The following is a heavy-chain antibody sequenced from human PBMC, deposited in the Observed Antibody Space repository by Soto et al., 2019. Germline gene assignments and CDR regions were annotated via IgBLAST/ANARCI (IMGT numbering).Heavy chain of an antibody. V-gene: IGHV3-23*01. Sequence: GGSLRLSCAASGVTCSGYGGSWVSQAPGKGLEWVSAISGSGGSTYYADSVKGRFTISRDNSKNTLYLQMNSLRAEDTAVYYCAKWEDDSSGYYPGYWGQGTLVTVSS. CDR1: GVTCSGYG. J-gene: IGHJ4*02. CDR2: ISGSGGST. D-gene: IGHD3-22*01. CDR3: AKWEDDSSGYYPGY.